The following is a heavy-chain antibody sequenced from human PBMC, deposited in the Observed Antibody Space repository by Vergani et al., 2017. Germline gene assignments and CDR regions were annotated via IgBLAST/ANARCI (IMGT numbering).Heavy chain of an antibody. CDR3: ARVRATTVVTPFDY. D-gene: IGHD4-23*01. CDR1: GYTVTELP. V-gene: IGHV1-24*01. J-gene: IGHJ4*02. CDR2: FDPKEGET. Sequence: QVQLIQSGAEVKRPGASVKVSCKVSGYTVTELPMHWVRQAPGKGLEWVGGFDPKEGETIYAQELQGRVTMTEDTSTNTAFIELSRLRSDDTAVYYCARVRATTVVTPFDYWGQGTLVTVSS.